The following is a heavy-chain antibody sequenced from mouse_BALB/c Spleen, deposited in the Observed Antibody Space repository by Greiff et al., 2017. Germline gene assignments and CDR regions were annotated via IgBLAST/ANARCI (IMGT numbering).Heavy chain of an antibody. CDR3: TREGNWFAY. J-gene: IGHJ3*01. Sequence: EVKLVESGGGLVKPGGSLKLSCAASGFTFSSYTMSWVHQTPEKRLEWVATISSGGSYTYYPDSVKGRFTISRDNAKNTLYLQMSSLKSEDTAMYYCTREGNWFAYWGQGTLVTVSA. V-gene: IGHV5-6-4*01. CDR2: ISSGGSYT. CDR1: GFTFSSYT.